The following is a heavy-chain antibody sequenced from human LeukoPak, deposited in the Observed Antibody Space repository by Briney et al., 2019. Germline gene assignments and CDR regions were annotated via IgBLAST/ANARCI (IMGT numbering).Heavy chain of an antibody. V-gene: IGHV1-2*02. CDR1: GYTFTGYY. CDR3: VRGGSWNLYYYYGMDV. CDR2: IDPNSGGT. Sequence: ASVKVSCKASGYTFTGYYMHWVRQAPGQGLEWMGWIDPNSGGTNYAQKFQGRVTMTRDTSISTAYMELSRLRSDDTAVYYCVRGGSWNLYYYYGMDVWGQGTTVTVSS. J-gene: IGHJ6*02. D-gene: IGHD6-13*01.